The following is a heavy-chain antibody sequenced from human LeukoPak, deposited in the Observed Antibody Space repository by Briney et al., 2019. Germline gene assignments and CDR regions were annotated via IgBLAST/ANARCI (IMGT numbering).Heavy chain of an antibody. J-gene: IGHJ4*02. Sequence: PGGSLRLSCAASGLTFSSYWMHWVRHAPGKGLVWVSRINSDGSSTIYADSVKGRFTISRDNAKNTLYLQMNSLRAEDTAVYYCASRSSGSPPYYFGYWGQGTLVTVSS. D-gene: IGHD1-26*01. CDR2: INSDGSST. CDR1: GLTFSSYW. CDR3: ASRSSGSPPYYFGY. V-gene: IGHV3-74*01.